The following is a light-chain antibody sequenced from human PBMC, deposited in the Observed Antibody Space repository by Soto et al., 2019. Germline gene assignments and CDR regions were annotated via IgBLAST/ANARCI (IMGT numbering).Light chain of an antibody. CDR2: AAS. Sequence: IQMTQSPSSLSASLGDRVTITCRASQGIRNDLGWYQQKPGKAPKRLIYAASSLQSGVPSRFSGSGSGKEFTLTISSLHPDDSATYYCQQYNSYRAFGQGTKVDI. CDR3: QQYNSYRA. J-gene: IGKJ1*01. CDR1: QGIRND. V-gene: IGKV1-17*01.